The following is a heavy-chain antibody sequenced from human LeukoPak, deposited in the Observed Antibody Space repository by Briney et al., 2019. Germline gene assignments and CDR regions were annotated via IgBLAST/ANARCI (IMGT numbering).Heavy chain of an antibody. J-gene: IGHJ3*02. D-gene: IGHD2-15*01. CDR3: ARLRGLGPSDAFDI. Sequence: SQTLSLTCTVSGNSISSGDNYWSWIRQPAGKGLEWIGRIYTSGSTNYNPSLKSRVTISGDTSKNQFSLRLSSVTAADTAVYYCARLRGLGPSDAFDIWGQGTMVTVSS. V-gene: IGHV4-61*02. CDR1: GNSISSGDNY. CDR2: IYTSGST.